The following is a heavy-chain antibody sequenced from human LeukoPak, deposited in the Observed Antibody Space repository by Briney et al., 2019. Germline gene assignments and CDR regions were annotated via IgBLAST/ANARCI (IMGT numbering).Heavy chain of an antibody. V-gene: IGHV3-7*01. CDR1: AFTLSHYW. D-gene: IGHD6-13*01. Sequence: PGGSLRLSCAASAFTLSHYWMNWVRQAPGKGLEWVASIKQDGSEKYYVDSVKGRFTISRDNAKNSLYLQMNTLRAEDTAVYYCLRDCGYIPYDCWGQGTLVTVSS. J-gene: IGHJ4*02. CDR2: IKQDGSEK. CDR3: LRDCGYIPYDC.